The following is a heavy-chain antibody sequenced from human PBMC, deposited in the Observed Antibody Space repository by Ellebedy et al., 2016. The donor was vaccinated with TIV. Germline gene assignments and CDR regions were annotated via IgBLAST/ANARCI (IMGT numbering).Heavy chain of an antibody. CDR2: IYYSGST. D-gene: IGHD4-17*01. J-gene: IGHJ3*02. CDR1: GGSISSYY. Sequence: MPSETLSLTCTVSGGSISSYYWSWIRQPPGKGLEWIGYIYYSGSTNYNPSLKSRVTISVDTSKNQFSLKLSSVTAADTAVYYCARVLWYGDYPYAFDIWGQGTMVTVSS. CDR3: ARVLWYGDYPYAFDI. V-gene: IGHV4-59*01.